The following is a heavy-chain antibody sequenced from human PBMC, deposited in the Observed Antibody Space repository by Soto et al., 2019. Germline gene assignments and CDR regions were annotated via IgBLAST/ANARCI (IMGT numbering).Heavy chain of an antibody. CDR3: AKGAGFSTRWLSND. Sequence: ESLNISCKGSGYSFTSYWIGWVRQMPGKGLEWMGIIYPGNSDTRYSPSFQGQVTISVDKSISTAYLQWSSLKAPDTAMYYCAKGAGFSTRWLSNDRGQGSPVTVSS. CDR2: IYPGNSDT. CDR1: GYSFTSYW. V-gene: IGHV5-51*01. J-gene: IGHJ4*02. D-gene: IGHD6-13*01.